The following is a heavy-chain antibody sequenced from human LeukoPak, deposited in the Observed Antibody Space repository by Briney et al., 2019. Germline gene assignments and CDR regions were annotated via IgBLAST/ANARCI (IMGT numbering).Heavy chain of an antibody. CDR1: GFTFSDYY. V-gene: IGHV3-11*04. Sequence: GGSLRLSCAASGFTFSDYYMSWIRQAPGKGLEWVSYISSSGSTIYYADSVKGRFTISRDNAKNTLYLQMNSLRAEDTAVYYCARDRSGSSSWTGYYYYGMDVWGQGTTVTVSS. CDR2: ISSSGSTI. CDR3: ARDRSGSSSWTGYYYYGMDV. J-gene: IGHJ6*02. D-gene: IGHD6-13*01.